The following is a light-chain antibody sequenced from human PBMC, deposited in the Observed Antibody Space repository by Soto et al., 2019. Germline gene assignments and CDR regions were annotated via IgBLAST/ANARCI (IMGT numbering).Light chain of an antibody. Sequence: DIQMTQSPSSLSASVGDRVTITCRASQTIYDYVTWFQQRPGKAPKVLIYGASTLQSGVPSRFSGSGSGTEFTLTISNFQPEDFETYYCQQNFSPLLTFGAGTKVDI. V-gene: IGKV1-39*01. CDR1: QTIYDY. J-gene: IGKJ4*01. CDR3: QQNFSPLLT. CDR2: GAS.